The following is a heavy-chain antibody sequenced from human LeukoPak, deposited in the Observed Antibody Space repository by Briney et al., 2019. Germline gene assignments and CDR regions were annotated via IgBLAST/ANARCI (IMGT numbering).Heavy chain of an antibody. Sequence: VASVKVSCKASGYTFTSYYMLWVRQAPGQGLEWMGIINPSGGSTSYAQKFQGRVTMTRDTSTSTVYMELSSLRSEDTAVYYCARDQRGSNWNYGPGFDYWGQGTLVTVSS. J-gene: IGHJ4*02. V-gene: IGHV1-46*01. CDR3: ARDQRGSNWNYGPGFDY. D-gene: IGHD1-7*01. CDR2: INPSGGST. CDR1: GYTFTSYY.